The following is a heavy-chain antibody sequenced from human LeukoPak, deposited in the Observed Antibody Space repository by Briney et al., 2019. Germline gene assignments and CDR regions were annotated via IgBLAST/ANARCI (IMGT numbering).Heavy chain of an antibody. Sequence: GGSLRLSCAASGFTVSSNYMSWVRQAPGKGLEWVSVIYSGGSTYYADSVKGRFTISRDNSKNTLYLQMNSLRAEDTAVYYCARVLAHGSGSYANYYYYMDVWGKGTTVTVSS. J-gene: IGHJ6*03. V-gene: IGHV3-53*01. CDR3: ARVLAHGSGSYANYYYYMDV. CDR2: IYSGGST. CDR1: GFTVSSNY. D-gene: IGHD3-10*01.